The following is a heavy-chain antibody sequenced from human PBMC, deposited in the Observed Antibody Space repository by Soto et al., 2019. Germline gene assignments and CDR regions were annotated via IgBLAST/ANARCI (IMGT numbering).Heavy chain of an antibody. D-gene: IGHD6-19*01. CDR2: IYYSGST. J-gene: IGHJ5*01. Sequence: SETLSLTCTVSGGSVSSGSYYWSWIRQPPGKGLEWIGYIYYSGSTNYNPSLKSRVTISVDTSKNQFSLKLSSVTAADTAVYYCARALAVAGSVWFDSWGQGTLVTVSS. CDR3: ARALAVAGSVWFDS. V-gene: IGHV4-61*01. CDR1: GGSVSSGSYY.